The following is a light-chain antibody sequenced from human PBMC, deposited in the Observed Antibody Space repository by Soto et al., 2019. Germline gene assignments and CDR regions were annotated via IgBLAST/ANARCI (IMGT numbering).Light chain of an antibody. Sequence: DIHLTQSPSTLSASVGDRVTITCRASQTFGRWLAWYQQKPGKAPRLLIYDVSTLESGVPSRFSGSGSGTEFTLTINSLQPDDFATYYCQQSNYYFGPGTRVDLK. V-gene: IGKV1-5*01. CDR1: QTFGRW. CDR2: DVS. CDR3: QQSNYY. J-gene: IGKJ3*01.